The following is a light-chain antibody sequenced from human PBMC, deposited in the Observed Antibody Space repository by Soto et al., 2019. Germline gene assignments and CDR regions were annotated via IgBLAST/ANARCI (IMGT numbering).Light chain of an antibody. CDR3: QQYTSYSPLT. V-gene: IGKV1-5*03. J-gene: IGKJ4*01. CDR2: KAS. CDR1: QSISTW. Sequence: DIRMTKSASTLPAYEGDRVTITCRANQSISTWLAWYQQKPGKAPNLLIYKASRLETGVPSRFSGSGSGTEFTLTINFLQPDDFTTRYCQQYTSYSPLTFGGVTNVDI.